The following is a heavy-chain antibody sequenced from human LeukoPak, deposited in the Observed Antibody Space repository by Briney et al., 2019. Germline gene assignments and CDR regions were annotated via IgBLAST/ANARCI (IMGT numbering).Heavy chain of an antibody. CDR3: ARVRVDIVATRGSAFDY. CDR2: MYHSGST. Sequence: PSQTLSLTCTVSGGSISSGGYYWSWIRQPPGKGLEWFGYMYHSGSTYYNPSLKSRVTISVDRSKNQFSLKLSSVTAADTAVYYCARVRVDIVATRGSAFDYWGQGTLVTVSS. CDR1: GGSISSGGYY. D-gene: IGHD5-12*01. J-gene: IGHJ4*02. V-gene: IGHV4-30-2*01.